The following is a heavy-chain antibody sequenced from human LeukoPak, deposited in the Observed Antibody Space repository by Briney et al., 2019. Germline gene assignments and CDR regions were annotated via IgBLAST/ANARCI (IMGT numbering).Heavy chain of an antibody. Sequence: SVKVSCKASGGTFSSYAISWVRQAPGQGLEWMGGIIPIFGTANYAQRFQGRGTITADKSTSTAYMELSSLRSEDTAVYYCAASSYDILTGSLRFYYYYYMDVWGKGTTVTVSS. V-gene: IGHV1-69*06. CDR1: GGTFSSYA. J-gene: IGHJ6*03. CDR3: AASSYDILTGSLRFYYYYYMDV. D-gene: IGHD3-9*01. CDR2: IIPIFGTA.